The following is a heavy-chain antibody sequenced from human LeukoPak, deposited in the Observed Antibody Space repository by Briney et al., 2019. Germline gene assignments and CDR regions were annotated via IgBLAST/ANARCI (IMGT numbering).Heavy chain of an antibody. V-gene: IGHV1-8*01. CDR1: GYTFTSYD. D-gene: IGHD3-22*01. CDR2: MNPSSGNT. CDR3: ARVTYYYDSAGLYLNYFYGMDV. Sequence: ASVKVSCKASGYTFTSYDINWVRQATGQGLEWLGWMNPSSGNTGYAQKFQGRVTMTRDTYISTAYMELSSLRSEDTAMYYCARVTYYYDSAGLYLNYFYGMDVWGQGTTVTVSS. J-gene: IGHJ6*02.